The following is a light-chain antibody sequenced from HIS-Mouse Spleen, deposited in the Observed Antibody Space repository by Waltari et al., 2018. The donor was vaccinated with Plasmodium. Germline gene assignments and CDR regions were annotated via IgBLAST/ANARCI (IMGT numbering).Light chain of an antibody. CDR1: ALPKQY. CDR3: QSADSSGTYWV. V-gene: IGLV3-25*03. CDR2: KDS. Sequence: SYELPQPPSVSVSPGQTARITCSGDALPKQYAYWYQQKPGQAPVLVIYKDSERPSGIPERFSGSSSGTTVTLTISGVQAEDEADYYCQSADSSGTYWVFGGGTKLTV. J-gene: IGLJ3*02.